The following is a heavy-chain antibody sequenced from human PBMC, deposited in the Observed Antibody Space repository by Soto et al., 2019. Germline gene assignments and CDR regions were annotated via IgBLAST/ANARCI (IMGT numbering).Heavy chain of an antibody. D-gene: IGHD1-1*01. Sequence: QVHLVQSGAEVKKPGASMKVSCTASGYTLTSHHVHWVRQAPGRRLEWMGSINPANGVAQYTARFQGRVIMTRDTSTSTVYMELRGLTSEDTASFYCARGGGVGLDGSAAFAIWGQGTMVTVSS. CDR1: GYTLTSHH. J-gene: IGHJ3*02. CDR2: INPANGVA. V-gene: IGHV1-46*01. CDR3: ARGGGVGLDGSAAFAI.